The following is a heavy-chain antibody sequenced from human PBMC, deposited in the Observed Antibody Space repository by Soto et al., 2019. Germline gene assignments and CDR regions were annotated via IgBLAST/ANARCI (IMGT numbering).Heavy chain of an antibody. CDR2: IYSGGTT. V-gene: IGHV3-66*01. Sequence: EVQLVESGGGLVQPGGSLRLSCAASGFTVSSNFMSWVRHAPGKGLEWVSLIYSGGTTFYADSVRGRFTISRDNSKNTLFLQMESLSDEDTGVYYCVIGYYYYMGVWGIGTTVTVSS. CDR3: VIGYYYYMGV. J-gene: IGHJ6*03. CDR1: GFTVSSNF. D-gene: IGHD3-16*02.